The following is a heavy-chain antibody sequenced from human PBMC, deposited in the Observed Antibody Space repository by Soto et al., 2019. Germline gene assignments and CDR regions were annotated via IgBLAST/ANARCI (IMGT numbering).Heavy chain of an antibody. Sequence: GGSLRLSCAASGFTFSGSAMHWVRQASGKGLEWVGRIRSKANSYATAYAASVKGRFTISRDDSKNTAYLQMNSLKTEDTAVYYCTRLVDDADPFDYWGQGTLVTVSS. CDR3: TRLVDDADPFDY. CDR2: IRSKANSYAT. CDR1: GFTFSGSA. V-gene: IGHV3-73*01. J-gene: IGHJ4*02.